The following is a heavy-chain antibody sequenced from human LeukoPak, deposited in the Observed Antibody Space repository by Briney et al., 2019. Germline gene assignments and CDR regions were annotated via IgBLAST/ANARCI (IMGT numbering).Heavy chain of an antibody. D-gene: IGHD3-16*01. V-gene: IGHV3-53*01. J-gene: IGHJ4*02. Sequence: PGGSLRLSCAASGFTVTSNHMIWVRQAPRKGLEWVSVIYTGNSTYYADSVRGRVTISRDNSKNTLYLQMNSLSADDSAVYFCARGVPLQFGGQGTLVTVSS. CDR1: GFTVTSNH. CDR3: ARGVPLQF. CDR2: IYTGNST.